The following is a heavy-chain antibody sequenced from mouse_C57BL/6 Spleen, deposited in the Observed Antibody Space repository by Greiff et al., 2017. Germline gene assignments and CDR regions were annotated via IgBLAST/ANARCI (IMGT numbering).Heavy chain of an antibody. CDR1: GYTFTSYW. Sequence: QVQLQQSGTELVKPGASVKLSCKASGYTFTSYWLHWVKQRPGQGLEWIGNINPSNGGTNYNEKFKSKATLTVDKSSSTAYMQLSSLTSEDSAVYYCAIGGGSGSWFAYWGQGTLVTVSA. D-gene: IGHD3-2*02. CDR3: AIGGGSGSWFAY. CDR2: INPSNGGT. V-gene: IGHV1-53*01. J-gene: IGHJ3*01.